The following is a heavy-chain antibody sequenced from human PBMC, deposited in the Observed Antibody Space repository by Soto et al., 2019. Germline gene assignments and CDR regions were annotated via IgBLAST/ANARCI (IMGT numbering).Heavy chain of an antibody. CDR3: AKGPEYGSLTVCDY. J-gene: IGHJ4*02. Sequence: EVQLLESGGGCVQPGESLRLSCAASGFTFSLSTMSWVRQAPGRGLDSVSSLSGGGSTTDYADSGNGRFIISRDNLKNTVHLQMNSLRGEDTVVYYCAKGPEYGSLTVCDYWGQGPLVTVSS. D-gene: IGHD6-6*01. CDR1: GFTFSLST. V-gene: IGHV3-23*01. CDR2: LSGGGSTT.